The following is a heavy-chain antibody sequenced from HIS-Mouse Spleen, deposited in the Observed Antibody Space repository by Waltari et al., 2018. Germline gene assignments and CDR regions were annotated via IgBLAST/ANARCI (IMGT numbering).Heavy chain of an antibody. CDR1: GFTVSSNY. D-gene: IGHD5-18*01. V-gene: IGHV3-53*01. J-gene: IGHJ6*02. Sequence: EVQLVESGGGLIQPGGSLRLSCAASGFTVSSNYMSWVRQAPGKGLEWVPVIYSGGRTYYAASVKGRFTISRDNSKNTLYLQMNSLRAEDTAVYYCARCENSYYYYYGMDVWGQGTTVTVSS. CDR3: ARCENSYYYYYGMDV. CDR2: IYSGGRT.